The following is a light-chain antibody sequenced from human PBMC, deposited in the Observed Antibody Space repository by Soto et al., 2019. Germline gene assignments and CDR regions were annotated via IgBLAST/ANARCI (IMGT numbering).Light chain of an antibody. CDR3: AAWDDSLNGVV. V-gene: IGLV1-44*01. Sequence: QSVLTQPPSASGTPGQRVTISCSGSSSNIGSNTVNWYLQLPGTAPKLPIYSNNQRPSGVPDRFSGSKSGTSASLAISGLQSEDEADYYCAAWDDSLNGVVFGGGTKVTVL. CDR1: SSNIGSNT. CDR2: SNN. J-gene: IGLJ2*01.